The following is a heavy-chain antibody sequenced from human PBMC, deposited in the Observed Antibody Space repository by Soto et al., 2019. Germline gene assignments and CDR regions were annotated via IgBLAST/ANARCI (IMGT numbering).Heavy chain of an antibody. Sequence: QVQLVQSGAEVKKPGASVKVSCKASGYTFSSYGISWVRQAPGQGLEWMGWISANNGNTNHAQNLQGRVTMTTDTSTSTGYMELRSLRSDDTAVYYCARDRSSGWFVYWGQGTLVTVSS. V-gene: IGHV1-18*01. J-gene: IGHJ4*02. CDR2: ISANNGNT. CDR3: ARDRSSGWFVY. D-gene: IGHD6-19*01. CDR1: GYTFSSYG.